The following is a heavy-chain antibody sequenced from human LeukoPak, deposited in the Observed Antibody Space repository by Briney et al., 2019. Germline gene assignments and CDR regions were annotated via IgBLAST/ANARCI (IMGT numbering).Heavy chain of an antibody. D-gene: IGHD3-10*01. Sequence: PGESLRLSCAASGFTFSNAWMSWVRQAPGKGLEWVSGISNSGSSTYYADSVKGRFTISRDNSKSTLYLQLSSLRAEDTAVYYCANTMVRGSYNMDVWGQGATVTVSS. CDR2: ISNSGSST. J-gene: IGHJ6*02. V-gene: IGHV3-23*05. CDR3: ANTMVRGSYNMDV. CDR1: GFTFSNAW.